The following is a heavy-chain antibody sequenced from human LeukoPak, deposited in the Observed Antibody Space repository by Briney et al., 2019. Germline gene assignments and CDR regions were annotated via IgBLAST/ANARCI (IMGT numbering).Heavy chain of an antibody. Sequence: ASVKVSCKASGYTFTSYDINWVRQATGQGLEWMGWMNPNSGNTGYAQKFQGRVTITRNTSISTAYMELSSLKASDTAMYYCARRGFWRALTDYDILTGHYADYWGQGTLVTVSS. D-gene: IGHD3-9*01. CDR2: MNPNSGNT. CDR1: GYTFTSYD. CDR3: ARRGFWRALTDYDILTGHYADY. J-gene: IGHJ4*02. V-gene: IGHV1-8*03.